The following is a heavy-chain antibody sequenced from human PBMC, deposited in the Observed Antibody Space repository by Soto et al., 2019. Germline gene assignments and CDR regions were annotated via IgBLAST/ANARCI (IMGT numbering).Heavy chain of an antibody. CDR1: GYSFTSYW. J-gene: IGHJ6*03. Sequence: GESLKISCKGSGYSFTSYWIGWVRQMPGKGLEWMGIIYPGDSDTRYSPSFQGQVTISADKSISTAYLQWSSLKASDTAMYYCARHTRGRLYGPVPPRAHYYYMDVWGKGTTVTVSS. CDR2: IYPGDSDT. CDR3: ARHTRGRLYGPVPPRAHYYYMDV. V-gene: IGHV5-51*01. D-gene: IGHD3-10*01.